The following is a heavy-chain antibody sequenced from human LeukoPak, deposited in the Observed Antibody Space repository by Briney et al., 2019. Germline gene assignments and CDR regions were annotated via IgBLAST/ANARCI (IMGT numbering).Heavy chain of an antibody. J-gene: IGHJ4*02. CDR3: AKFYDILTGYFDY. V-gene: IGHV3-23*01. Sequence: GGSLRLSCAASGFTFSSYAMSWVRQSPGKGLEWVSGITNGGGSTYYADSVKGRFTISRDNSKNTLYLLMNSLRAEDTAVYYCAKFYDILTGYFDYWGQGTLVPVSS. CDR2: ITNGGGST. CDR1: GFTFSSYA. D-gene: IGHD3-9*01.